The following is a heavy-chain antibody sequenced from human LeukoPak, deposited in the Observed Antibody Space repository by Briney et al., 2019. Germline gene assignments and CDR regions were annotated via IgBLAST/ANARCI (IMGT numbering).Heavy chain of an antibody. J-gene: IGHJ4*02. CDR2: VSDTGTT. Sequence: PSGTLSLTCNVSGVSIRTSTYYWNWIRQSPGTGLEWIGCVSDTGTTKYNPSLKSRVTISVDTSKNHFSLILMSVTAADTAVYYRARGYYEPFQSWGQGTLVTVSS. CDR3: ARGYYEPFQS. V-gene: IGHV4-61*03. CDR1: GVSIRTSTYY. D-gene: IGHD3-16*01.